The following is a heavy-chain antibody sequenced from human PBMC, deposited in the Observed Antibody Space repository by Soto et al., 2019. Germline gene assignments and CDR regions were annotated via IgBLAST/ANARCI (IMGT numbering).Heavy chain of an antibody. CDR1: GYTFTSYY. Sequence: ASVKVSCKASGYTFTSYYMHWVRQAPGQGLEWMGIINPSGGSTSYAQKFQGRVTMTRDTSTSTVYMELSSLRSEDTAVYYCARDSFPKGLVVAAATPSHAFDIWGQGTMVTVSS. V-gene: IGHV1-46*03. D-gene: IGHD2-15*01. J-gene: IGHJ3*02. CDR2: INPSGGST. CDR3: ARDSFPKGLVVAAATPSHAFDI.